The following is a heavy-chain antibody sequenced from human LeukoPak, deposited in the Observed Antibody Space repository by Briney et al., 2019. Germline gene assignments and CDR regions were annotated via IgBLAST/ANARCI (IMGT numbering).Heavy chain of an antibody. J-gene: IGHJ5*02. Sequence: ASVKVSCKASGYTFTSYYMHWMRQAPGQGLEWMGIINPSGGSTSYAQRFQGRVTMTRDTSTSTVYMELSSLRFEDTAVYYCARALGYSSSWYSFWFDPWGQGTLVTVSS. V-gene: IGHV1-46*01. CDR3: ARALGYSSSWYSFWFDP. CDR1: GYTFTSYY. D-gene: IGHD6-13*01. CDR2: INPSGGST.